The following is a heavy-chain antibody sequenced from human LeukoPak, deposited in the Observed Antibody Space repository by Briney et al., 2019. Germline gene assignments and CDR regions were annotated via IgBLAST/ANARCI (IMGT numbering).Heavy chain of an antibody. Sequence: GGSLRLSCAASGFTFSSYGMHWVRQAPGKGLEWVAVIWFDGSNKYYADSVKGRFTISRDNSKNTLYLQMNSLRVEDTAMYYCARVGIAVEDCGGDCNYYFDYWGQGTLVTVSS. CDR2: IWFDGSNK. D-gene: IGHD2-21*02. J-gene: IGHJ4*02. CDR1: GFTFSSYG. CDR3: ARVGIAVEDCGGDCNYYFDY. V-gene: IGHV3-33*08.